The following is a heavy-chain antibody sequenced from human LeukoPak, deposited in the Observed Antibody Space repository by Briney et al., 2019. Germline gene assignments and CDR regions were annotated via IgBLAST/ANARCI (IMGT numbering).Heavy chain of an antibody. D-gene: IGHD2-15*01. CDR3: ARHFSGSCWFDY. CDR1: GGSISSYY. J-gene: IGHJ4*02. CDR2: IYYSGST. Sequence: PSETLSLTCTVSGGSISSYYWSWIRQPPGKGLEWIGSIYYSGSTYYNPSLKSRVTISVDTSKNQFSLKLSSVTAADTAVYYCARHFSGSCWFDYWGQGTLVTVSS. V-gene: IGHV4-59*05.